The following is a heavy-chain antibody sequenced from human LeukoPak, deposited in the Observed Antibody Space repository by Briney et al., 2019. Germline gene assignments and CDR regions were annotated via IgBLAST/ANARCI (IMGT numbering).Heavy chain of an antibody. CDR3: ARGNYPSSFDS. D-gene: IGHD5-24*01. Sequence: QPGGSLRLSCAASGFTFNSYVMSWARQAPGKGLVWVSHINGDGSNTGCADSVKGRFTISRDNAKNTLYLQINNLRPDDTAVYYCARGNYPSSFDSWGQGALVTVS. CDR1: GFTFNSYV. CDR2: INGDGSNT. J-gene: IGHJ4*02. V-gene: IGHV3-74*01.